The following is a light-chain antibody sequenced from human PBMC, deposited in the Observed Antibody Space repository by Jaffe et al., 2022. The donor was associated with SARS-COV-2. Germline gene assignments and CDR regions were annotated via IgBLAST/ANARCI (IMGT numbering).Light chain of an antibody. CDR3: GADHGSGSRFLVV. CDR2: VGSGGLVG. J-gene: IGLJ2*01. V-gene: IGLV9-49*03. Sequence: QPVLTQPPSASASLGASVTLTCTLSSGYSNYKVDWYQQRPGQGPRFVMRVGSGGLVGSKGEGIPDRFSVLGSGLNRYLTIDNIQEEDESDYHCGADHGSGSRFLVVFGGGTKLTVL. CDR1: SGYSNYK.